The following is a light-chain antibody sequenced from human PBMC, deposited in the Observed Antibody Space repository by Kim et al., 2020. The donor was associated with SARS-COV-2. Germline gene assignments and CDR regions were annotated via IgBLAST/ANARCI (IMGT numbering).Light chain of an antibody. J-gene: IGKJ4*01. CDR1: QSISTF. Sequence: SASVGDRVTIPGRASQSISTFLNGYQQKPGKAPNVLSYAASTLQDGVPSRFRGSGSGTDFTLTISSLQREDFATYFCQQSYNPPLTFGGGTKVEI. CDR2: AAS. CDR3: QQSYNPPLT. V-gene: IGKV1-39*01.